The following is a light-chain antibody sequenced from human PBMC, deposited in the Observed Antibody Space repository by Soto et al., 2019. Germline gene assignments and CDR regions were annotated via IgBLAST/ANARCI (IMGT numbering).Light chain of an antibody. Sequence: QSALTQPASVSGSPGQSITISCTGTSSDVGGYKYVSWYQQEPGKAPKLMIYEVSNRPSGVSNRFSGSKSGNTASLTVSGLQAEDEVDYYCCSYAGNNNWVFGGGTKLTVL. CDR1: SSDVGGYKY. J-gene: IGLJ3*02. CDR2: EVS. CDR3: CSYAGNNNWV. V-gene: IGLV2-14*01.